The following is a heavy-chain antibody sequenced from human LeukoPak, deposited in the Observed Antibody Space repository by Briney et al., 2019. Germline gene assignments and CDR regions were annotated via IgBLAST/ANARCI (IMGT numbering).Heavy chain of an antibody. J-gene: IGHJ4*02. D-gene: IGHD3-22*01. CDR2: IWYDGSNK. CDR1: GFTFSSYG. CDR3: ARSYYYDSSGLGTIDY. Sequence: RSGGSLRLSCAASGFTFSSYGMHWVRQAPGKGLEWVAVIWYDGSNKYYADSVKGRFTISRDNSKNTLYLQMNSLRAEDTAVYYCARSYYYDSSGLGTIDYWGQGTLVTVSS. V-gene: IGHV3-33*08.